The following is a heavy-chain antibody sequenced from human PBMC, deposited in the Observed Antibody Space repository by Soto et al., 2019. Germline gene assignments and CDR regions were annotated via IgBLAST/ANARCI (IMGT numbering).Heavy chain of an antibody. CDR2: ISYDGSNK. J-gene: IGHJ6*02. Sequence: QVQLVESGGGVVQPGRSLRLSCAASGVTFSSYAMHWVRQAPGKGLEWVAVISYDGSNKYYADSVKGRFTISRDNSKNTLYLQMNSLRAQDTAVYYCARDLGVKGTLRFSECSQYYYSYGMDVWGQGTTATVSS. CDR3: ARDLGVKGTLRFSECSQYYYSYGMDV. CDR1: GVTFSSYA. V-gene: IGHV3-30-3*01. D-gene: IGHD3-3*01.